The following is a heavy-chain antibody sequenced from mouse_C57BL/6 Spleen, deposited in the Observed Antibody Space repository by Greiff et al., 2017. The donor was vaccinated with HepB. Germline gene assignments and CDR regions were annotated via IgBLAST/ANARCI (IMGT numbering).Heavy chain of an antibody. V-gene: IGHV1-64*01. CDR2: IHPNSGST. J-gene: IGHJ2*01. CDR1: GYTFTSYW. D-gene: IGHD1-1*01. CDR3: ARRAGSSLYYFDY. Sequence: QVQLQQSGAELVKPGASVKLSCKASGYTFTSYWMHWVKQRPGQGLEWIGMIHPNSGSTNYNEKFKSKATLTVDKSSSTAYMQLSSLTSEDSAVYYCARRAGSSLYYFDYWGQGTTLTVSS.